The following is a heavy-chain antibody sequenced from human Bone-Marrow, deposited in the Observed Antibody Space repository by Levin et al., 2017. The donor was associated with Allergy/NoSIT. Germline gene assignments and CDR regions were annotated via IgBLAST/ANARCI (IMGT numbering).Heavy chain of an antibody. CDR1: GASISSATYY. CDR3: ARHFYPGSDY. D-gene: IGHD2/OR15-2a*01. V-gene: IGHV4-39*01. CDR2: SRYSGST. J-gene: IGHJ4*02. Sequence: SQTLSLTFTVSGASISSATYYWAWIRQPPGRGLEWIGSSRYSGSTYYNPSLQSRVSISVDSSRNQFSLRLTSVTAADTAVYYCARHFYPGSDYWGQGTLVTVSS.